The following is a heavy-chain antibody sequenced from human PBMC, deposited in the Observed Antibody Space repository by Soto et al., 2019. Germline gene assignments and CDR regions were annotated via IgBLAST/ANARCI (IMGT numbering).Heavy chain of an antibody. CDR3: ERLFKPVIAARLSWFDP. CDR2: IYPGDSDT. CDR1: GCNFTSYW. D-gene: IGHD6-6*01. J-gene: IGHJ5*02. Sequence: PGESLKISFKGSGCNFTSYWIGWVRQRPGKGLEWMGIIYPGDSDTRYSPSFQGQVTISADKSISTDYLQWRSLKASDTDMYYCERLFKPVIAARLSWFDPWGQGTLVTVSS. V-gene: IGHV5-51*01.